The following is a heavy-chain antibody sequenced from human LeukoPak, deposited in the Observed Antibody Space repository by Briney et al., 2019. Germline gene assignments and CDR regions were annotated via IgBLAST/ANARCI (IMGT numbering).Heavy chain of an antibody. CDR3: ARGWYSSLPRDAFDI. J-gene: IGHJ3*02. CDR2: ISSTSSYI. CDR1: GFTFSTYG. Sequence: GGSLRLSCAASGFTFSTYGMNWVRQAPGKGLEWVSYISSTSSYIYYADSVKGRFTISRDNAKDSLFLQMNSLRAEDTAVYYCARGWYSSLPRDAFDIWGQGTMATVSS. D-gene: IGHD6-13*01. V-gene: IGHV3-21*01.